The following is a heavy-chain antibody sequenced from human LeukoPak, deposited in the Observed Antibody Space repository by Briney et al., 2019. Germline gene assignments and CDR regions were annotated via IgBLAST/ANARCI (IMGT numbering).Heavy chain of an antibody. D-gene: IGHD3-16*02. CDR3: ARLSYYSYYYGMDF. CDR1: GGSISSYY. V-gene: IGHV4-59*01. CDR2: IYYSGST. Sequence: SETLSLTCTVSGGSISSYYWSWIRQPPGKGLEWIGYIYYSGSTNYNPSLKSRVTISVDTSKNQFSLKLSSVTAADTAVYYCARLSYYSYYYGMDFWGQGTTVTVSS. J-gene: IGHJ6*02.